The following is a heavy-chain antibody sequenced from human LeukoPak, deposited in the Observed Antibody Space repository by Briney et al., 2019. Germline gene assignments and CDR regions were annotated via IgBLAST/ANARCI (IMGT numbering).Heavy chain of an antibody. D-gene: IGHD3-3*01. CDR1: GYTFTSYG. J-gene: IGHJ6*03. CDR2: ISAYNGNT. Sequence: ASVKVSCKASGYTFTSYGISWVRQAPGQGLEWMGWISAYNGNTNYAQKLQGRVTMTTDTSTSTAYMELRSLRSDDTAVYYCARSRFLESPLYYMDVWGKGTTVTVSS. CDR3: ARSRFLESPLYYMDV. V-gene: IGHV1-18*01.